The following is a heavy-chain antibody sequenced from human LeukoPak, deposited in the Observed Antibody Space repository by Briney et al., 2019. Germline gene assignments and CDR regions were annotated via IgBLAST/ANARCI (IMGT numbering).Heavy chain of an antibody. J-gene: IGHJ4*02. Sequence: GESLKISCKGSGYSFSTYWIAWVRQMPGKGLDSMGIIYPGDSDTRYSPSFQGQVTISADKSTSTAYLQWSGLKASDSAVYYCARRRCTKSCSFDYWGQGTLVTVSS. CDR2: IYPGDSDT. CDR3: ARRRCTKSCSFDY. V-gene: IGHV5-51*01. D-gene: IGHD3-16*02. CDR1: GYSFSTYW.